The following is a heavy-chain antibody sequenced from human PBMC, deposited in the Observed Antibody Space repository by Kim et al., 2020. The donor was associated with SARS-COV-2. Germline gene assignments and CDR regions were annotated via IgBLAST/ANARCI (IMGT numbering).Heavy chain of an antibody. J-gene: IGHJ6*01. CDR1: GFTFSSYG. D-gene: IGHD1-1*01. CDR3: AKYQLELYYYYYGMDV. Sequence: GGSLRLSCAASGFTFSSYGMHWVRQAPGKGLEWVAVISYDGSNKYYADSVKGRFTLSIDNSQNTLSLPMHRLRAYYTSVYYCAKYQLELYYYYYGMDVWG. V-gene: IGHV3-30*18. CDR2: ISYDGSNK.